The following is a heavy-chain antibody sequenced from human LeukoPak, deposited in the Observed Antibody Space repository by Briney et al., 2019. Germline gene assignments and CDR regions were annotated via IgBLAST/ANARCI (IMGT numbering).Heavy chain of an antibody. D-gene: IGHD3-10*01. V-gene: IGHV3-30-3*01. J-gene: IGHJ4*02. CDR1: GFTFRNYV. Sequence: QSGGSLRLSCVVSGFTFRNYVIHWVRQAPGKGLEWVAVTSSDLNVKLYADSVKGRFTISRDNSRSTLYLQMNSLRPEDTAIYYCAREGYYGSGSPPSLYFDYWGQGTLVTVSS. CDR3: AREGYYGSGSPPSLYFDY. CDR2: TSSDLNVK.